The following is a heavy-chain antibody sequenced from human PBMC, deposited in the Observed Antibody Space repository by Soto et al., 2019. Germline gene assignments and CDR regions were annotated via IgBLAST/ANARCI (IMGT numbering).Heavy chain of an antibody. Sequence: SETLFLTCTVSGGSASSGSYYWGWVPRPPGKGLEWIGSIYYSGSTYYNPSLKSRVTISVDTSKNQFSLKLSSVTAADTAVYYCARRRITIFGVVIEYYGMDVWGQGTTVTVSS. D-gene: IGHD3-3*01. CDR2: IYYSGST. J-gene: IGHJ6*02. CDR1: GGSASSGSYY. CDR3: ARRRITIFGVVIEYYGMDV. V-gene: IGHV4-39*01.